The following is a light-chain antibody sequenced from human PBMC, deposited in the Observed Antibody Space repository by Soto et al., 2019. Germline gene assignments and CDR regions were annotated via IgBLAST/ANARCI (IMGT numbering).Light chain of an antibody. J-gene: IGKJ2*01. CDR2: GAS. Sequence: EIGLTQSPGTLSLSPGERATLSCRARQRISSSYLAWYQQKPGQAPRLLIYGASSRATGIPDRFSGSGSGTDFTLTISRLEPEDFAVYYCQQYGSSPYTFGQGTK. CDR1: QRISSSY. CDR3: QQYGSSPYT. V-gene: IGKV3-20*01.